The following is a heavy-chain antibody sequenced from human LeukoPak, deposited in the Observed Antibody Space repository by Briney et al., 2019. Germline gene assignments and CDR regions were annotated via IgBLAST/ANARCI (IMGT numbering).Heavy chain of an antibody. CDR2: IKQDGSEK. CDR3: ARDRNIVLMVYAMAYAFDI. V-gene: IGHV3-7*01. D-gene: IGHD2-8*01. J-gene: IGHJ3*02. CDR1: GFTFSSYW. Sequence: GGSLRLSCAASGFTFSSYWMSWVRQAPGKGLEWVAYIKQDGSEKYYVDSVKGRFTISRDNAKNSLYLQMNSLRAEDTAVYYCARDRNIVLMVYAMAYAFDIWGQGTMVTVSS.